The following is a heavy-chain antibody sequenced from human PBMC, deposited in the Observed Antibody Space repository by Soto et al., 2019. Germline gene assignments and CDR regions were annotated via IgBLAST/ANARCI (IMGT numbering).Heavy chain of an antibody. Sequence: KPSETLSLTCAVSGDSVSNDNYYWIWIRQPPGKGLEWIGYIYYSGTTNYNSYLKSRLSLSVDMSKNQFSLKLASVTAADTAVYFCARSQRGRTAFTFDYWGQGALVTVSS. CDR2: IYYSGTT. D-gene: IGHD3-16*01. J-gene: IGHJ4*02. CDR1: GDSVSNDNYY. V-gene: IGHV4-61*01. CDR3: ARSQRGRTAFTFDY.